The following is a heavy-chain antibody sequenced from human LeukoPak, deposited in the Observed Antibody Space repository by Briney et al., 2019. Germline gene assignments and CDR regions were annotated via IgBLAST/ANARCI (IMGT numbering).Heavy chain of an antibody. Sequence: PGGSLRLSCAASGFTFSSYGMHWVRQAPGKGLEWVAVISYDGSNKYYADSVKGRFTISRDNSKNTLYLQMNSLRAEDTAVYYCAKDSGGEDFWSGYYSSGCFDYWGQGTLVTVSS. CDR3: AKDSGGEDFWSGYYSSGCFDY. J-gene: IGHJ4*02. CDR1: GFTFSSYG. D-gene: IGHD3-3*01. V-gene: IGHV3-30*18. CDR2: ISYDGSNK.